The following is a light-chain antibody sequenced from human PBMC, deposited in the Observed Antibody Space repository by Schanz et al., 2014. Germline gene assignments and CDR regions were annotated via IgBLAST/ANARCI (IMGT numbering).Light chain of an antibody. V-gene: IGLV2-23*02. CDR2: DVS. CDR3: CSYVGHSTVL. J-gene: IGLJ2*01. Sequence: QSVLTQPASVSGSPGQSTTISCTGTSSDVGSYNLVSWYQQHPGKAPKLIIYDVSKWPSGVSNRFSGSKSGNTASLTISGLQAEDEADYYCCSYVGHSTVLFGGGTKLTVL. CDR1: SSDVGSYNL.